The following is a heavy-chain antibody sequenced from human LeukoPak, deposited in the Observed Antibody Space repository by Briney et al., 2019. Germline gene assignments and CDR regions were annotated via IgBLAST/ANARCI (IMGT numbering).Heavy chain of an antibody. Sequence: SETLSLTCTVSGGSISSYYWSWIRQPPGKGLEWNGYIYYSGSTNYNPSLKSRVTISVDTSKNQFSLKLSSVTAADTAVYYCARVELRYFDWFPDAFDIWGQGTMVTVSS. V-gene: IGHV4-59*01. CDR1: GGSISSYY. CDR2: IYYSGST. D-gene: IGHD3-9*01. J-gene: IGHJ3*02. CDR3: ARVELRYFDWFPDAFDI.